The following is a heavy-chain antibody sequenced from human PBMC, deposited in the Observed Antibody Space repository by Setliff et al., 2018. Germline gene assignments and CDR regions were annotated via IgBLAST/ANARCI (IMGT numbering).Heavy chain of an antibody. V-gene: IGHV1-18*01. D-gene: IGHD2-2*01. J-gene: IGHJ4*02. Sequence: GASVKVSCKASGYAFNNYGIAWVRQAPGQGLEWMGWINAYNGNTFYAPKLQDRVTMTTDTSTATAYLELRSLRSDDTALYFCSRLVRYCTTTSCQGASGAELWGQGTLVTVSS. CDR1: GYAFNNYG. CDR2: INAYNGNT. CDR3: SRLVRYCTTTSCQGASGAEL.